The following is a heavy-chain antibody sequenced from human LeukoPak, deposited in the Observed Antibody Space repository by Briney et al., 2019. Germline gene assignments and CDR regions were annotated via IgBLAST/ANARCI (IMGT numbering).Heavy chain of an antibody. D-gene: IGHD6-13*01. CDR3: AKDRSTTWACDY. CDR1: GFTSSSDA. J-gene: IGHJ4*02. V-gene: IGHV3-30*18. CDR2: ISYDANVK. Sequence: GRSLRLSCAASGFTSSSDAMHWVRQAPGKGLEWVAFISYDANVKRYADSVKGRFTISRDNSKNTVNLQMSSLRPEDTAVYHCAKDRSTTWACDYWGQGTLVTVSS.